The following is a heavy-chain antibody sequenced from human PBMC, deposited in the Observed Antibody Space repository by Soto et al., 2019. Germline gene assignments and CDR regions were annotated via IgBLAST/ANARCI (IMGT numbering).Heavy chain of an antibody. CDR3: ARDPMEWLLGGYYYMVV. CDR1: GDSVSSNSAA. J-gene: IGHJ6*03. Sequence: QVQLQQSGPGLVKPSQTLSLTCAISGDSVSSNSAAWNWIRQSPSRGLEWLGRTYYRSKWYNDYAVSVKSRITINPDSSKNQFSLQLNSVTPEDTAVYYCARDPMEWLLGGYYYMVVWGKGTTVTVSS. D-gene: IGHD3-3*01. V-gene: IGHV6-1*01. CDR2: TYYRSKWYN.